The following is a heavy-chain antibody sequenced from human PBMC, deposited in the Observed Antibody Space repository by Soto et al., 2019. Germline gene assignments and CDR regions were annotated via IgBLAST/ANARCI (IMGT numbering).Heavy chain of an antibody. CDR2: ISAYNGNT. V-gene: IGHV1-18*01. CDR3: ARDNGYRLGYYYYYYMDV. J-gene: IGHJ6*03. CDR1: GYTFTSYG. Sequence: GASVKVSCKASGYTFTSYGISWVRQAPGQGLEWMGLISAYNGNTNYAQKLQGRVTMTTDTSTSTAYMELRSLRSDDTAVYYCARDNGYRLGYYYYYYMDVWGKGTTVTVSS. D-gene: IGHD2-8*01.